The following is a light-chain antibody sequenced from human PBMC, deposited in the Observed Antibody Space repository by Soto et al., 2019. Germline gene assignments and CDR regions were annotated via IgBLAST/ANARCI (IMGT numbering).Light chain of an antibody. V-gene: IGKV3-20*01. J-gene: IGKJ2*01. CDR3: QQCGPSLRYT. Sequence: EVVLTQSPDTLSLSPGETATLSCRASQAVTGNYLAWYQQKPGQAPRLLINGTSNRATGIPDRFSGSGSGTDFTLTISRLEPEDFAVYYCQQCGPSLRYTFGQGTKLEIK. CDR2: GTS. CDR1: QAVTGNY.